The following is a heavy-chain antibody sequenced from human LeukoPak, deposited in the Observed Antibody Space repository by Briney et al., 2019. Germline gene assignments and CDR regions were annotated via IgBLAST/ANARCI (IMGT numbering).Heavy chain of an antibody. CDR3: ARDRQQLVHGNWFDP. J-gene: IGHJ5*02. CDR2: MNPNSGNT. Sequence: ASVKVSCKASGYTFTSYDINWVRQATGQGLEWMGWMNPNSGNTGYAQKFQGRVTMTTDTSTSTAYMELRSLRSDDTAVYYCARDRQQLVHGNWFDPWGQGTLVTVSS. D-gene: IGHD6-13*01. V-gene: IGHV1-8*02. CDR1: GYTFTSYD.